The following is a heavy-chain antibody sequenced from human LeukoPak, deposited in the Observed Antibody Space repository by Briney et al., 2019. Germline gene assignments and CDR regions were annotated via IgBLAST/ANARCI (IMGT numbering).Heavy chain of an antibody. V-gene: IGHV3-30-3*01. CDR1: GFTFSSYA. Sequence: PGGSLRPSCAASGFTFSSYAMHWVRQAPGKGLEWVAVISYDGSNKYYADSVKGRFTISRDNSKNTLYLQMNSLRAEDTAVYYCARDAEGITGTLDYWGQGTLVTVSS. J-gene: IGHJ4*02. CDR2: ISYDGSNK. D-gene: IGHD1-20*01. CDR3: ARDAEGITGTLDY.